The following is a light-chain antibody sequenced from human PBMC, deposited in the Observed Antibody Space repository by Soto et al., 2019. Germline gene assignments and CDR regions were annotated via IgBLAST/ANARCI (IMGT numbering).Light chain of an antibody. CDR1: QRISRW. V-gene: IGKV1-5*01. CDR2: DAS. Sequence: DIERTQGPSTLSASVGDRVTIPCRASQRISRWLAWYSQKPGKAPKLLIYDASTLESGVPSRLSGRGSGTEFTLTISSLQPDDFATDYCQQYQSYWTFGPGTKVDIK. J-gene: IGKJ1*01. CDR3: QQYQSYWT.